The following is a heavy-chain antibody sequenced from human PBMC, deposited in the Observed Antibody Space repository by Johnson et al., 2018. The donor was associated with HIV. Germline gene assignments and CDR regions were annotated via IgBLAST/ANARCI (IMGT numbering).Heavy chain of an antibody. Sequence: QVQLVESGGGVVQPGRSLRLSCAASGFTFSSYGMHWVRQAPGKGLEWVAVISYDGSNKYYADSVKGRFTISRDNSENTVYLQMNSLRAEDTAVYYCARDPFPRFYAFDIWGQGTMVTVST. J-gene: IGHJ3*02. CDR2: ISYDGSNK. CDR1: GFTFSSYG. CDR3: ARDPFPRFYAFDI. V-gene: IGHV3-30*03.